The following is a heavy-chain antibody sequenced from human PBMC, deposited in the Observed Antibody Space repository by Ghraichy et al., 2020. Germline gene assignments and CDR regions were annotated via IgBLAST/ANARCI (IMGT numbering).Heavy chain of an antibody. V-gene: IGHV3-21*01. CDR1: GFTFSSYS. CDR3: ARGGLGGDLKFGLPH. CDR2: ISSSSSYI. J-gene: IGHJ1*01. D-gene: IGHD2-21*02. Sequence: GGSLRLSCAASGFTFSSYSMNWVRQAPGKGLEWVSSISSSSSYIYYADSVKGRFTISSDNAKNSLYLQMNSLRAEDTAVYYCARGGLGGDLKFGLPHWGQGTLVTVSS.